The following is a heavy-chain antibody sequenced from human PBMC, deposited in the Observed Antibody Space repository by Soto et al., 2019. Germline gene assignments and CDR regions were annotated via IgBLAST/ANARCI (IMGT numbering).Heavy chain of an antibody. J-gene: IGHJ6*02. CDR3: ARQGRSGGSCYYYYGMDV. CDR2: IYPGDSDT. Sequence: GESLRISCKGSGYSFTSYWIGWVRQMPGKGLEWMGIIYPGDSDTRYSPSFQGQVTISADKSISTAYLQWSSLKASDTAMYYCARQGRSGGSCYYYYGMDVWGQATRVTVSS. V-gene: IGHV5-51*01. D-gene: IGHD2-15*01. CDR1: GYSFTSYW.